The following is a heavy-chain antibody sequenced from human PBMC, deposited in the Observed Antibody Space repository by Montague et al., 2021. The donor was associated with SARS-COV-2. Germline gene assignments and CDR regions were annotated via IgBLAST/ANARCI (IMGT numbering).Heavy chain of an antibody. D-gene: IGHD3-9*01. CDR1: GFTFSSSA. CDR2: LYSGGSST. Sequence: FLRLSCAASGFTFSSSAMIWVRQAPGKGLEWVSVLYSGGSSTYYADSVKGRFTISRDNSKNTLYPEMNSLRAEDTAVYYCAKVTYYDILTGSIPFRYYFDYWGQGTLVTVSS. CDR3: AKVTYYDILTGSIPFRYYFDY. J-gene: IGHJ4*02. V-gene: IGHV3-23*03.